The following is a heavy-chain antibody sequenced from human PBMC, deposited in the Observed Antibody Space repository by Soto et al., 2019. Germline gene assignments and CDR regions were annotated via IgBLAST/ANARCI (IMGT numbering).Heavy chain of an antibody. J-gene: IGHJ3*02. V-gene: IGHV4-39*01. CDR3: AIPALGAFDI. Sequence: SETLSLTCSVSGGSISKSNYYCEWILQPPGKGLEWIGSISYSGSTSYNSSLKSRVTISVDTSKNQFSLRLSSVTAADTAVYYCAIPALGAFDIWGQGTKVTVS. D-gene: IGHD3-16*01. CDR2: ISYSGST. CDR1: GGSISKSNYY.